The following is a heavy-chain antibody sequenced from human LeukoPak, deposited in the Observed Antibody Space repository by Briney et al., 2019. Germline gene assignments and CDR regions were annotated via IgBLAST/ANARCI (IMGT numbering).Heavy chain of an antibody. Sequence: GESLKISCKGSGYRFTTYWIGWVRQMPGKGLEWMGIIYPGDSDTRYSPSFQGQVTISADKSISTAYLQWSSLKASDTAMYYCAGLDSSSWYNGDYWGQGTLVTVSS. D-gene: IGHD6-13*01. CDR3: AGLDSSSWYNGDY. CDR1: GYRFTTYW. V-gene: IGHV5-51*01. J-gene: IGHJ4*02. CDR2: IYPGDSDT.